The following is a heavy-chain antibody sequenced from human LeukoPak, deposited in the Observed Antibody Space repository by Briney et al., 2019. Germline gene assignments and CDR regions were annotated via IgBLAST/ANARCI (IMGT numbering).Heavy chain of an antibody. CDR2: IIPIFGTA. CDR1: GGTFSSYA. Sequence: SVKVSCKASGGTFSSYAISWVRQAPGQGLEWMGRIIPIFGTANYAQKFQGRVTITTDESTSTAYMELSSLGSEDTAVYYCASGVTTVTIDAFDIWGQGTMVTVSS. V-gene: IGHV1-69*05. D-gene: IGHD4-17*01. CDR3: ASGVTTVTIDAFDI. J-gene: IGHJ3*02.